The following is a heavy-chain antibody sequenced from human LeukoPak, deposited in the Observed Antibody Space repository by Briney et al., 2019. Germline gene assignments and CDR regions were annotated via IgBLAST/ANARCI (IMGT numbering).Heavy chain of an antibody. CDR3: AREYTLYRSGWFLDY. CDR1: GGSISSGDYY. Sequence: SETLSLTCTVSGGSISSGDYYWSWIRQPPGKGLEWIGYIYHSGSTYYNPSLKSRVTISVDRSKNQFSLKLSSVTAADTAVYYCAREYTLYRSGWFLDYWGQGTVVTVSS. D-gene: IGHD6-19*01. V-gene: IGHV4-30-2*01. J-gene: IGHJ4*02. CDR2: IYHSGST.